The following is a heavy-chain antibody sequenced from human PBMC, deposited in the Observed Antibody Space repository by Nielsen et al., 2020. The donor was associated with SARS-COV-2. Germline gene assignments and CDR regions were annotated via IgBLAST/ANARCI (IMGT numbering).Heavy chain of an antibody. V-gene: IGHV3-30*03. Sequence: GESLKISCAASGFTFSSYGMHWVRQAPGKGLEWVAVISYDGSNKYYADSVKGRFTISRDNSKNTLYLQMNSLRAEDTAVYYCASTGVIIDYWGQGTLVTAPQ. J-gene: IGHJ4*02. CDR1: GFTFSSYG. CDR2: ISYDGSNK. CDR3: ASTGVIIDY. D-gene: IGHD3-10*01.